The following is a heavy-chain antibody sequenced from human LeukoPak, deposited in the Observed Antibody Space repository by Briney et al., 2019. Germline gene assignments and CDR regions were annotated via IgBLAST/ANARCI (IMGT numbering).Heavy chain of an antibody. CDR2: INQSGST. Sequence: PSETRRLTCAVYGGSFSDNYWSWIRQPPGKGLEWIGEINQSGSTNSNPSLKSRVTISVYTSKRQFSLKLSSLTAADTAVYYCAREGGYYDSSGAYYYYGMDVWSQGTPVTVSS. V-gene: IGHV4-34*01. CDR3: AREGGYYDSSGAYYYYGMDV. CDR1: GGSFSDNY. J-gene: IGHJ6*02. D-gene: IGHD3-22*01.